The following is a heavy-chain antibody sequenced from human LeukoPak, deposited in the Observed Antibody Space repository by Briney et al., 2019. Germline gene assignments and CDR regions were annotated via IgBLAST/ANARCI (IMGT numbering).Heavy chain of an antibody. V-gene: IGHV3-33*01. Sequence: GGSLRLSCAASGFTFSTYGMHWVRQAPGKGLEGVALIWYDGSNKYSTDSVRGPFTISRDNSKHTLYLQINSLRAEDTAVYYCARGKYCSSTSCIGDYFDPWGQGTLVTVSS. D-gene: IGHD2-2*01. CDR1: GFTFSTYG. CDR3: ARGKYCSSTSCIGDYFDP. CDR2: IWYDGSNK. J-gene: IGHJ5*02.